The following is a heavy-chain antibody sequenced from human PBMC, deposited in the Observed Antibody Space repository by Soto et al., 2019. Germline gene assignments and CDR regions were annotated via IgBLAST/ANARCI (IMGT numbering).Heavy chain of an antibody. CDR2: INYRGTT. D-gene: IGHD2-2*01. CDR1: GGSIIDGQTY. CDR3: ARDAPGVGPY. J-gene: IGHJ4*02. V-gene: IGHV4-31*03. Sequence: SETLSLTCTVSGGSIIDGQTYLNWIRQHPERGLEWMGYINYRGTTNYSPALKSRILISIDASKNQFSLRLSSVTAADTAVYYCARDAPGVGPYWGQGTLVTVSS.